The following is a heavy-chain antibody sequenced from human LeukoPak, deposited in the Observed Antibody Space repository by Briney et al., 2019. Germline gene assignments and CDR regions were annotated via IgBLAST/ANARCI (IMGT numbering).Heavy chain of an antibody. CDR2: ISYDGSNK. V-gene: IGHV3-30-3*01. Sequence: PGGSLRLSCAASGFTFSSYAMHWVRQAPGKGLEWVAVISYDGSNKYYADSVKGRFTISRDNSKNTLYLQMNSLRAEDTAVYYCARDTYYYDSSGYYYVFYYYGMHVWGQGTTVTVSS. CDR1: GFTFSSYA. J-gene: IGHJ6*02. CDR3: ARDTYYYDSSGYYYVFYYYGMHV. D-gene: IGHD3-22*01.